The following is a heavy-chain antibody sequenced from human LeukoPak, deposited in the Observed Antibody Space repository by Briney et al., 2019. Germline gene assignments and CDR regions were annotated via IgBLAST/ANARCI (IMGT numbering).Heavy chain of an antibody. CDR2: ISGSGGST. V-gene: IGHV3-23*01. CDR1: GFTFSNYA. D-gene: IGHD6-13*01. Sequence: GGSLRLSCAASGFTFSNYAMSWVRQAPGKGLEWVSGISGSGGSTYYADSVKGRFTISRDNSKNTLYLQMNSLRAEDAAVYYCARAGIAAAGPDYFDYWGQGTLVTVSS. J-gene: IGHJ4*02. CDR3: ARAGIAAAGPDYFDY.